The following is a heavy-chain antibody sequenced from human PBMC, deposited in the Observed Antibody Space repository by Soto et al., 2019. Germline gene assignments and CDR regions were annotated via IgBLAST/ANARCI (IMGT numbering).Heavy chain of an antibody. Sequence: SETLSLTCTVSGGSISSSSYYWGWIRQPPGKGLEWIGSIYYSGSTYYNPSLKSRVTISVDTSKNQFSLKLSSVTAADTAVYYCARLTRRYCSGGSCYSYGMDVWGQGTTVTV. V-gene: IGHV4-39*01. CDR2: IYYSGST. CDR1: GGSISSSSYY. D-gene: IGHD2-15*01. CDR3: ARLTRRYCSGGSCYSYGMDV. J-gene: IGHJ6*02.